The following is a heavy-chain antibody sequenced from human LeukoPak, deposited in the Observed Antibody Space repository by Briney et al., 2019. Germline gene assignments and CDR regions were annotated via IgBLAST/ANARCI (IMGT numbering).Heavy chain of an antibody. CDR2: IKKDGSEK. D-gene: IGHD6-13*01. CDR1: GFSFSNYW. V-gene: IGHV3-7*03. J-gene: IGHJ3*02. CDR3: AKVRGSSWSPAALHDAFDI. Sequence: GGSLRLSCAASGFSFSNYWMSWVRQAPGKGLEWVANIKKDGSEKYYVDAVKGRFTISRDNAKNSLYLQMNSLRAEDTALYYCAKVRGSSWSPAALHDAFDIWGQGTMVTVSS.